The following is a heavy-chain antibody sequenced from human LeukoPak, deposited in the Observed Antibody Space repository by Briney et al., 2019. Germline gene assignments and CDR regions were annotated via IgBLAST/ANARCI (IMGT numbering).Heavy chain of an antibody. CDR1: GYTFTGYY. CDR2: INPNSGGT. Sequence: ASVKVSCKASGYTFTGYYMHWVRQAPGQGLEWMGWINPNSGGTNYAQKFQGRVTMTRDTSISTAYMELSRLRSDDTAVYYCARESYYGSGSPYSDYWGQGTLVTVSS. D-gene: IGHD3-10*01. J-gene: IGHJ4*02. CDR3: ARESYYGSGSPYSDY. V-gene: IGHV1-2*02.